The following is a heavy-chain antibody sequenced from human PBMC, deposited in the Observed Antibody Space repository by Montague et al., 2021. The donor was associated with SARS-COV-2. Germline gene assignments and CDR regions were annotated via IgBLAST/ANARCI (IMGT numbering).Heavy chain of an antibody. Sequence: SETLSLTCAVSGASISLNSYSWGWLRQPPGRGLEWITTDHNTGNNYHTSSLRSPVTIATDTSQRQVSLRPNSTTTADTAEYYCARLTTGFPNWFDTWGQGILVTVSS. D-gene: IGHD3-9*01. V-gene: IGHV4-39*01. CDR1: GASISLNSYS. J-gene: IGHJ5*02. CDR3: ARLTTGFPNWFDT. CDR2: DHNTGNN.